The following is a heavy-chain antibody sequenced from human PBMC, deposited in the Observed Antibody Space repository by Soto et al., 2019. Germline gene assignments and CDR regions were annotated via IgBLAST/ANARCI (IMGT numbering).Heavy chain of an antibody. Sequence: GWSLRLPCAASGFTFSSYAMSWVRQAPGKGLEWVSAISGSGGSTYYADSVKGRFTISRDNSKNTLYLQMKSLRAEDRAVDWCAKGAGSGSSWYRGEGDYYFDYWGQGTLVTVSS. D-gene: IGHD6-13*01. J-gene: IGHJ4*02. V-gene: IGHV3-23*01. CDR2: ISGSGGST. CDR3: AKGAGSGSSWYRGEGDYYFDY. CDR1: GFTFSSYA.